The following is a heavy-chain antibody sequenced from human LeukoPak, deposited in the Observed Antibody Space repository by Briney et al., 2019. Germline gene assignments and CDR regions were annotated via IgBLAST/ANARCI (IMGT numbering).Heavy chain of an antibody. J-gene: IGHJ6*02. Sequence: GGSLRLSCAASGFTFSSYGMHWVRQAPGKGLEWVAVIWYDGSNKYYADSVKGRFTISRDNSKNTLYLQMNSLRAEDTVVYYCARETTHPPYYYYGMDVWGQGTTVTVSS. CDR2: IWYDGSNK. D-gene: IGHD4-17*01. CDR1: GFTFSSYG. V-gene: IGHV3-33*01. CDR3: ARETTHPPYYYYGMDV.